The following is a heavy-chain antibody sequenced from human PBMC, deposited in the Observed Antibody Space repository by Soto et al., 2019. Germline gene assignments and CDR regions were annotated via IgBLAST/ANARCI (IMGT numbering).Heavy chain of an antibody. J-gene: IGHJ4*01. CDR3: ARDNWNSY. Sequence: GSLRLSCAASGFTFSSYWMHWVRQAPGKGLMWVSRIHNDGSTTRYADSVKGRFTISRDNAKNTLYLQMSSLRVEDTAVYYCARDNWNSYCGKGTLVTVSS. V-gene: IGHV3-74*01. D-gene: IGHD1-7*01. CDR1: GFTFSSYW. CDR2: IHNDGSTT.